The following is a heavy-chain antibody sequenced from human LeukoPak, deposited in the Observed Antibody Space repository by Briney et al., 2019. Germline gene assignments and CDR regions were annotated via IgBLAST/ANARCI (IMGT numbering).Heavy chain of an antibody. J-gene: IGHJ4*02. D-gene: IGHD4-17*01. V-gene: IGHV4-39*07. CDR1: GASISSGNYY. CDR3: ASEPKDYGDYEEVDY. Sequence: SETLSLTCTVSGASISSGNYYWSWIRQPPGKGLEWTGSIYYSGSTYYNPSLKSRVTISVDTSKNQFSLKLSSVTAADTAVYYCASEPKDYGDYEEVDYWGQGTLVTVSS. CDR2: IYYSGST.